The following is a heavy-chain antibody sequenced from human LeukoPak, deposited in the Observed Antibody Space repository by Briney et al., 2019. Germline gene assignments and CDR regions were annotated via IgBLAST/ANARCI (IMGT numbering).Heavy chain of an antibody. J-gene: IGHJ5*02. CDR1: GFTFSSYA. CDR3: AKDSARGYYYENWFDP. V-gene: IGHV3-23*01. Sequence: GGSLRLSCAAAGFTFSSYAMSWVRQAPGKGLEWVSAIGGSGGSTYYADSVKGRFTISRANSKNTLYLQMNSLRAEDTAVYYCAKDSARGYYYENWFDPRGQGTLVTVSS. CDR2: IGGSGGST. D-gene: IGHD3-22*01.